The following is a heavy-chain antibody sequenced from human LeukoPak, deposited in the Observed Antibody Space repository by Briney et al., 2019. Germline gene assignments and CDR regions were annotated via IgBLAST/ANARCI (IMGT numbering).Heavy chain of an antibody. D-gene: IGHD3-10*01. CDR1: DYTFTSYG. V-gene: IGHV1-18*04. J-gene: IGHJ3*02. CDR2: ISAYNGNT. CDR3: AREKSYYGSGSSVPRAFDI. Sequence: ASVKVSCKASDYTFTSYGISWVRQAPGQGLEWMGWISAYNGNTNYAQKLQGRVTMTTDTSTSTAYMELRSLRSDDTAVYYCAREKSYYGSGSSVPRAFDIWGQGTMVTVSS.